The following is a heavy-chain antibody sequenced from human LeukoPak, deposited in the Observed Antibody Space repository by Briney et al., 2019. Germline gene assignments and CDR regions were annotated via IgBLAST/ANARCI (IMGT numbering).Heavy chain of an antibody. CDR3: ARGYLRSLEWFEEDY. CDR2: INPSGGST. V-gene: IGHV1-46*01. D-gene: IGHD3-3*01. CDR1: GYTFTSYY. J-gene: IGHJ4*02. Sequence: GASVKVSCKASGYTFTSYYMHWVRQAPGQGLEWMGIINPSGGSTSYAQKFQGRVTMTRNTSISTAYMELSSLRSEDTAVYYCARGYLRSLEWFEEDYWGQGTLVTVSS.